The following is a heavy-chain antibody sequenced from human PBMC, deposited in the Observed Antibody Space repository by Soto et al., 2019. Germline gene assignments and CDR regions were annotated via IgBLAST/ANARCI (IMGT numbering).Heavy chain of an antibody. CDR2: ISYDGSNK. CDR3: AKGSPIFGVVTTFDY. V-gene: IGHV3-30*18. CDR1: GFTFSSYG. D-gene: IGHD3-3*01. J-gene: IGHJ4*02. Sequence: QVQLVESGGGVVQPGRSLRRSCAASGFTFSSYGMHWVRQAPGKGLEWVAVISYDGSNKYYADSVKGRFTISRDNSKNTLYLQMNSLRAEDTAVYYCAKGSPIFGVVTTFDYWGQGTLVTVSS.